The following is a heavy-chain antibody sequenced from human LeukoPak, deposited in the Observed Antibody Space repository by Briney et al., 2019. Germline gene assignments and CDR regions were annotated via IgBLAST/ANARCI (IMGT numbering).Heavy chain of an antibody. J-gene: IGHJ6*02. CDR2: IYSGGST. D-gene: IGHD1-26*01. CDR1: GFTVSSNY. Sequence: GGSLRLSCAASGFTVSSNYMSWVRQAPGKGLEWVSVIYSGGSTYYADSVKGRFTISRDNSKNTLYLQMNSLRAEDTAVYYCASHSLGATNLSYYYGMDVWGQGTTVTVSS. V-gene: IGHV3-66*04. CDR3: ASHSLGATNLSYYYGMDV.